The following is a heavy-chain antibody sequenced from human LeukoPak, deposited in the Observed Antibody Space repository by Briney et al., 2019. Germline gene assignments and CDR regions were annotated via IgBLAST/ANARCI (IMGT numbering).Heavy chain of an antibody. CDR1: GDSISSNNW. D-gene: IGHD5-18*01. V-gene: IGHV4-4*02. Sequence: SGTLSLTCAVSGDSISSNNWWSWVRQPPGKGLEWIGEIYHSGSTNHNPSLKSRVTISVDESKNQFSLRLSSVTAADTAVYYCASKGYSYGYFDYWGQGTLVTVSS. CDR3: ASKGYSYGYFDY. J-gene: IGHJ4*02. CDR2: IYHSGST.